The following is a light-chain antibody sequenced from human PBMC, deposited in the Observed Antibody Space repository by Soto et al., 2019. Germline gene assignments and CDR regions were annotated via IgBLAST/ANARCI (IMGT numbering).Light chain of an antibody. CDR3: QQYDSSPWT. CDR2: GAS. Sequence: EIVLTQSPGTLSLSPGERATLSCRASQSVSSSFLAWYQQKPGQAPRLLIYGASSRATGIPDRFSGSGSGTDFTLTISRLEPEDFAVYYCQQYDSSPWTVGQGTKVEI. CDR1: QSVSSSF. V-gene: IGKV3-20*01. J-gene: IGKJ1*01.